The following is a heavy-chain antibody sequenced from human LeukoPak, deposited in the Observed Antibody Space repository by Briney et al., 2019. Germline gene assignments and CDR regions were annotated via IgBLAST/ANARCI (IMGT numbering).Heavy chain of an antibody. CDR3: ARCSSTSCYRFRNWFDP. CDR2: MTPNSGDT. CDR1: GYTFTTYD. V-gene: IGHV1-8*01. J-gene: IGHJ5*02. D-gene: IGHD2-2*02. Sequence: ASVKVSCKASGYTFTTYDINWVRQAPGQGLEWMGWMTPNSGDTGYAQNFQGRVTMTRNTSISTAYMELSSLRSEDTAVYYCARCSSTSCYRFRNWFDPWGQGTLVTVSS.